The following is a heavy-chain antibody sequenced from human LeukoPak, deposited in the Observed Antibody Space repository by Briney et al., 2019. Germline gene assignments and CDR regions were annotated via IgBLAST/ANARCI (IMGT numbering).Heavy chain of an antibody. Sequence: GGSLRLSCAASGFTFSSYTMNWVRQAPGKGLEWVSYIRSSSSAMYYADSVKGRFTISRDNAKNSLYLQMSNLRAEDTAVYFCARGGGLDVWGQGATVTVSS. CDR3: ARGGGLDV. D-gene: IGHD3-16*01. CDR1: GFTFSSYT. V-gene: IGHV3-48*01. J-gene: IGHJ6*02. CDR2: IRSSSSAM.